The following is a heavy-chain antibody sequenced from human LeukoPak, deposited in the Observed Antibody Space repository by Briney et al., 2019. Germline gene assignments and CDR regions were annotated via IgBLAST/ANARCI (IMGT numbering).Heavy chain of an antibody. CDR1: GGSISSGGYY. CDR3: ARAHNYYDSSGIFDY. Sequence: PSQTLSLTCTVSGGSISSGGYYWSWIRQPPGKGLEWIGYIYYSGSTNYNPSLKSRVTISVDTSKNQFSLKLSSVTAADTAVYYCARAHNYYDSSGIFDYWGQGTLVTVSS. CDR2: IYYSGST. D-gene: IGHD3-22*01. V-gene: IGHV4-61*08. J-gene: IGHJ4*02.